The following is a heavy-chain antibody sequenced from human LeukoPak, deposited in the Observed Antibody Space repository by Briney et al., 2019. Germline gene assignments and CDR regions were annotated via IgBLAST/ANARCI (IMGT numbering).Heavy chain of an antibody. CDR1: GFTFSGYP. D-gene: IGHD5-12*01. CDR3: ARLQATKAFDI. J-gene: IGHJ3*02. V-gene: IGHV3-30-3*01. Sequence: GGSLRLSCAASGFTFSGYPIHWVRQAPGKGLEWVAVISYDGSNKYYADSVKGRFTISRDNSKNTLYLQMSSLRAEDTAVYYCARLQATKAFDIWGQATMVTVSS. CDR2: ISYDGSNK.